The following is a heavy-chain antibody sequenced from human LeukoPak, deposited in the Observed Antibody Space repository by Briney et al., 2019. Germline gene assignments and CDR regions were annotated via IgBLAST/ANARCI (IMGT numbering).Heavy chain of an antibody. Sequence: SETMSLTCTVSGTSITSYYWNWIRQAPGQGPEWIGYGHYSGNTKYNPPLKSRVTISVDTSKNQFSLRLSSVTAADTAVYFCAKWASDDRAFDLWGQGTLVTVSS. CDR3: AKWASDDRAFDL. J-gene: IGHJ4*02. CDR1: GTSITSYY. D-gene: IGHD2-8*01. CDR2: GHYSGNT. V-gene: IGHV4-59*08.